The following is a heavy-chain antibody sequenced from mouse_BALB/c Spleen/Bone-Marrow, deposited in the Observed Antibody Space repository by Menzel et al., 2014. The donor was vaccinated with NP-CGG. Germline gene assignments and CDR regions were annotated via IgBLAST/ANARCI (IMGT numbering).Heavy chain of an antibody. J-gene: IGHJ3*01. D-gene: IGHD4-1*01. CDR3: ARNGLAWFAY. CDR1: GFTFTDFY. Sequence: EVKLMESGGGLVQPGGSLRLSCATSGFTFTDFYMSWVRQPPGKALEWLGFIRNKANGYTTEYSASVKGRFTISRDNSQSILHLQMNTLRAEDSATYYCARNGLAWFAYWGQGTLVTVSA. CDR2: IRNKANGYTT. V-gene: IGHV7-3*02.